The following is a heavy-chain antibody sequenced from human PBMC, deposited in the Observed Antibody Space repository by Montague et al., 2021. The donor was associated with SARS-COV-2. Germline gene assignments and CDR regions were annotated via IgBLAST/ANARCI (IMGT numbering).Heavy chain of an antibody. CDR3: ARDYDDHIWGSWGPFDY. D-gene: IGHD3-16*01. J-gene: IGHJ4*02. CDR2: ISYDGSNK. CDR1: GFTFSSYA. V-gene: IGHV3-30*04. Sequence: SLRLSCAASGFTFSSYAMHWVRQAPGKGLEWVAVISYDGSNKYYADSVKGRFTISRDNSKNTLYLQMNSLRAEDTAVYYCARDYDDHIWGSWGPFDYWGQGTLVTVSS.